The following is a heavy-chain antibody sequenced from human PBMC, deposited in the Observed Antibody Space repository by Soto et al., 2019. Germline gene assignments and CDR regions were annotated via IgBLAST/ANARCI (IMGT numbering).Heavy chain of an antibody. Sequence: QVQLQQSGAEVKKPGASVTISCKTSGYTFTSYTLHWVRQAPGQGLEWMGWINAGNGREKYSQRFQDRVSLSTDKSATPAYMELRSLRSEDTAMYYCARGGGWVGEASFDSWGQGTLVTVSS. J-gene: IGHJ4*02. CDR2: INAGNGRE. V-gene: IGHV1-3*01. D-gene: IGHD3-10*01. CDR1: GYTFTSYT. CDR3: ARGGGWVGEASFDS.